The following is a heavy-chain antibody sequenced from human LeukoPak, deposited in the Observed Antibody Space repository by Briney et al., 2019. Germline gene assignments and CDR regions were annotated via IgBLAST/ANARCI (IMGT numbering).Heavy chain of an antibody. J-gene: IGHJ4*01. CDR1: GGSIASSNYY. D-gene: IGHD2-15*01. CDR2: IYYNEAT. CDR3: EREQRIPAEAVTGDG. V-gene: IGHV4-39*01. Sequence: SETLSLTRTVSGGSIASSNYYWAWIRQPPGKGLEWIGTIYYNEATQYNPSLKSRVTISVDTSKNQFTLKLTSVTATAADIYVCEREQRIPAEAVTGDGWGQGTLVTVSS.